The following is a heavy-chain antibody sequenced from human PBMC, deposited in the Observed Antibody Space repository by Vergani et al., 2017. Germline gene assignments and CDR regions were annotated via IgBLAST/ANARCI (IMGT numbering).Heavy chain of an antibody. V-gene: IGHV3-9*03. CDR1: GFTFDDYA. D-gene: IGHD3-9*01. J-gene: IGHJ4*02. CDR2: ISWNSGSI. CDR3: AKDSDYGILTGFALDY. Sequence: EVQLVESGGGLVQPGRSLRLSCAASGFTFDDYAMHWVRQAPGKGLEWVSGISWNSGSIGYADSVKGRFTISRDNAKNSLYLQMNSLRAEDMALYYCAKDSDYGILTGFALDYWGQGTLVTVSS.